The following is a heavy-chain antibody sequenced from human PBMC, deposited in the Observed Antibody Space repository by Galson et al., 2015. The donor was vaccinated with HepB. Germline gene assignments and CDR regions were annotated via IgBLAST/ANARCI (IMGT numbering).Heavy chain of an antibody. Sequence: SLRLSCAASGFTVSSNYMSWVRQAPGKGLEWVSVIYSGGSAYSADSVKGRFTISRYHSKSTLYLQMNSLRVEDTAVYYCASGPRGGATLYWGQGTLVTVSS. V-gene: IGHV3-53*04. D-gene: IGHD1-26*01. CDR3: ASGPRGGATLY. J-gene: IGHJ4*02. CDR2: IYSGGSA. CDR1: GFTVSSNY.